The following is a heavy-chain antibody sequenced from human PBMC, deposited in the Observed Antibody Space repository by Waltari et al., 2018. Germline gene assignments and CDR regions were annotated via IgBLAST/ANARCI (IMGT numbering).Heavy chain of an antibody. D-gene: IGHD2-2*01. V-gene: IGHV4-4*07. CDR1: GGSISSYF. CDR2: IYASGGT. Sequence: QVQLQESGPGLVKPSETLSLTCTVSGGSISSYFWSWIRQPAGKGLEWIGRIYASGGTNYNPSLKSRVTMSVDMPKNQFSLKLSSVTAADTAVYYCARDRRTSIENYYYYMDVWGKGTTVTISS. J-gene: IGHJ6*03. CDR3: ARDRRTSIENYYYYMDV.